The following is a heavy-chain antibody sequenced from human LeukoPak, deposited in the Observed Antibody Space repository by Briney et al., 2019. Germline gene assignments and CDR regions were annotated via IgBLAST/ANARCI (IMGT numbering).Heavy chain of an antibody. CDR1: GFTFSTYG. CDR2: ISYDGSNK. V-gene: IGHV3-30*03. J-gene: IGHJ4*02. CDR3: ARHAEREQLVDY. D-gene: IGHD6-6*01. Sequence: GGSLRLSCAASGFTFSTYGMHWVRQAPGKGLEWVALISYDGSNKYYADSVKGRFTISRDNSNNTLYLQMNSLRAEDTAVYYCARHAEREQLVDYWGQGTLVTVSS.